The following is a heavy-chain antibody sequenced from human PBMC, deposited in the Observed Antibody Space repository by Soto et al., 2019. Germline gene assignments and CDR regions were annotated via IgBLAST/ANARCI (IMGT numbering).Heavy chain of an antibody. Sequence: QVHLVQSGAAVKKPGASVKVSCKASGYTFENYYVHWVRQAPGQGLEWLAMIDPTGGRITCAQKFQDRVTVTRDTSTSTVYMELSSLRSNDTALYYCARELQFPHQETGMDVWGQGTTVTVSS. V-gene: IGHV1-46*02. J-gene: IGHJ6*02. CDR3: ARELQFPHQETGMDV. CDR1: GYTFENYY. CDR2: IDPTGGRI. D-gene: IGHD2-15*01.